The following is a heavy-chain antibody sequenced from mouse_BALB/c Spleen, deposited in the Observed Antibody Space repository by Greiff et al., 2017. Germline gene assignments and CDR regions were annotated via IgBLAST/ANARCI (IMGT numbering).Heavy chain of an antibody. CDR1: GFTFTDYY. V-gene: IGHV7-3*02. CDR2: IRNKANGYTT. CDR3: ASGNFWFAY. J-gene: IGHJ3*01. Sequence: EVQRVESGGGLVQPGGSLRLSCATSGFTFTDYYMSWVRQPPGKALEWLGFIRNKANGYTTEYSASVKGRFTISRDNSQSILYLQMNTLRAEDSATYYCASGNFWFAYWGQGTLVTVSA.